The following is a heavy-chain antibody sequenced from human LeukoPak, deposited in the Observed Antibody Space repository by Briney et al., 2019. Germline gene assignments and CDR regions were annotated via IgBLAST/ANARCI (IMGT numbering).Heavy chain of an antibody. J-gene: IGHJ6*02. D-gene: IGHD5-12*01. CDR1: GGSISTYY. Sequence: SETLSLTCSVSGGSISTYYWSWIRQPPGKGLERIAYIHYSGTTNYNPSLMSRVTVSVDTSKNQFSLRLTSVTAADTAVYYCARGQYTGYDRGGMDAWGQGTTVTVSS. CDR2: IHYSGTT. CDR3: ARGQYTGYDRGGMDA. V-gene: IGHV4-59*01.